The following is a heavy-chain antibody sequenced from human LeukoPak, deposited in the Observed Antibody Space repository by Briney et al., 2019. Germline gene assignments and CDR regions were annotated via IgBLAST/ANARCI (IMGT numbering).Heavy chain of an antibody. V-gene: IGHV3-48*03. CDR1: GFTFSSYE. D-gene: IGHD3-10*02. Sequence: GGSLRLSCAASGFTFSSYEMNWVRQALGKGLEWVSYISSSGSTIYYADSVKGRFTISRDNAKNSLYLQMNSLRAEDTAVYYCAELGITMIGGVWGKGTTVTISS. J-gene: IGHJ6*04. CDR2: ISSSGSTI. CDR3: AELGITMIGGV.